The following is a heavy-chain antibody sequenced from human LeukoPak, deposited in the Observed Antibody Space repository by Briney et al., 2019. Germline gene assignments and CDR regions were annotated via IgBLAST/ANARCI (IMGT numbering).Heavy chain of an antibody. CDR1: GYTFTGYY. CDR3: ARVGFEERWVGATNYYYYYMDV. Sequence: ASVKVSCKASGYTFTGYYMHWVRQAPGQGLEWMGWINPNSGGTNYAQKFQGRVTMTRDTSISTAYMELSRLRSDDTAVYYCARVGFEERWVGATNYYYYYMDVWGKGTTVTVSS. J-gene: IGHJ6*03. D-gene: IGHD1-26*01. CDR2: INPNSGGT. V-gene: IGHV1-2*02.